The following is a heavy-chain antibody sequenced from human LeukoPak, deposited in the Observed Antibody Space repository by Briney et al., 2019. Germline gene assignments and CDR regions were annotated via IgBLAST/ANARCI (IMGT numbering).Heavy chain of an antibody. Sequence: PGGSLRLSCAASGFTFSSYAMSWVRQAPGKGLEWVSAISGSGGSTYHADSVKGRFTISRDNSKNTLYLQMNSLRAEDTAVYYCAKDLTQLVIYDAFDIWGQGTMVTVSS. V-gene: IGHV3-23*01. J-gene: IGHJ3*02. D-gene: IGHD6-13*01. CDR2: ISGSGGST. CDR1: GFTFSSYA. CDR3: AKDLTQLVIYDAFDI.